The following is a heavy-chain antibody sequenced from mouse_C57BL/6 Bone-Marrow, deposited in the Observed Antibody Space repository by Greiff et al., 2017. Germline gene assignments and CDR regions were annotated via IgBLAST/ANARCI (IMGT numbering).Heavy chain of an antibody. J-gene: IGHJ3*01. CDR2: IDPSDSYT. CDR3: ARGGYYDWVWFAY. D-gene: IGHD2-3*01. Sequence: QVQLQQPGAELVMPGASVKLSCKASGYTFTSYWMHWVKQRPGQGLEWIGEIDPSDSYTNYNQKFKGKSTLTVDKSSSTAYMQLSSLTSEDSAVYYCARGGYYDWVWFAYWGQGTLVTVSA. V-gene: IGHV1-69*01. CDR1: GYTFTSYW.